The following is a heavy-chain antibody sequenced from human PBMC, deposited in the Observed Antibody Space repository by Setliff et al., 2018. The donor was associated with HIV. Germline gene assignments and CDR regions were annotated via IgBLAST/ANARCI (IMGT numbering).Heavy chain of an antibody. CDR1: GGSFNDYY. V-gene: IGHV4-34*12. D-gene: IGHD3-3*01. Sequence: SSETLSLTCAVYGGSFNDYYWSWIRQPPGKGLEWIGEIIHSGSINYNPSLKSRVTISVDTSKSQFSLRLNSVTATDTAVYYCARIFGDQGYYYGMDVWGQGTTVTVSS. CDR3: ARIFGDQGYYYGMDV. J-gene: IGHJ6*02. CDR2: IIHSGSI.